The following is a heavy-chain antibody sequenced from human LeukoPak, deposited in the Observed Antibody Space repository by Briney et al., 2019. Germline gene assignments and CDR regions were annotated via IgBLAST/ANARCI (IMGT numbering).Heavy chain of an antibody. D-gene: IGHD2-2*01. CDR2: ISSSSSYI. CDR1: GFTFSSYS. V-gene: IGHV3-21*01. CDR3: ATRGSPEYQLLPDY. J-gene: IGHJ4*02. Sequence: PGGSLRLSCAASGFTFSSYSMNWVRQAPGKGLEWVSSISSSSSYIYYADSVKGRLTISRDNAKNSLYLQMNSLRAEDTAVYYCATRGSPEYQLLPDYWGQGTLVTVSS.